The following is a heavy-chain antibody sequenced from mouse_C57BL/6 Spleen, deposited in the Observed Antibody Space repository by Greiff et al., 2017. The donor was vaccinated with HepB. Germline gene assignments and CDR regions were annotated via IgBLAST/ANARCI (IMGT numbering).Heavy chain of an antibody. Sequence: VQLQQSGPVLVKPGASVKMSCKASGYTFTDYYMNWVKQSHGKSLEWIGVINPYNGGTSYNQKFKGKATLTVDKSSSTAYMELNSLTSEDSAVYYCARERDYYGSSPYAMDYWGQGTSVTVSS. D-gene: IGHD1-1*01. CDR1: GYTFTDYY. V-gene: IGHV1-19*01. J-gene: IGHJ4*01. CDR2: INPYNGGT. CDR3: ARERDYYGSSPYAMDY.